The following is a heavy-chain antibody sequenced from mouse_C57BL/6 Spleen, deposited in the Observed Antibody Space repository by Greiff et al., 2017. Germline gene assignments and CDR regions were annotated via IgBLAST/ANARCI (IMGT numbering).Heavy chain of an antibody. CDR3: AGHDYDDVPHYFDY. CDR1: GYTFTSYW. Sequence: VQLQQPGAELVKPGASVKMSCKASGYTFTSYWITWVKQRPGQGLEWIGDIYPGSGSTNYNEKFKSKATLTVDTSSSTAYMQLSSLTSEDSAVXYCAGHDYDDVPHYFDYWGQGTTRTVSS. J-gene: IGHJ2*01. CDR2: IYPGSGST. V-gene: IGHV1-55*01. D-gene: IGHD2-4*01.